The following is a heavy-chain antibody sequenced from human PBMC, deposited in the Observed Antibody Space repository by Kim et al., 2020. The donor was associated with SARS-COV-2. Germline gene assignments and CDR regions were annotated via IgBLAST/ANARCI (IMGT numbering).Heavy chain of an antibody. J-gene: IGHJ5*02. CDR2: INPNSGGT. CDR1: GYTFTGYY. V-gene: IGHV1-2*06. D-gene: IGHD1-1*01. CDR3: AGSEGTLERRYWFDP. Sequence: ASVKVSCKASGYTFTGYYMHWVRQAPGQGLEWMGRINPNSGGTNYAQKFQGRVTMTRDTSISTAYMELSRLRSDDTAVYYCAGSEGTLERRYWFDPWGQGTLVTVSS.